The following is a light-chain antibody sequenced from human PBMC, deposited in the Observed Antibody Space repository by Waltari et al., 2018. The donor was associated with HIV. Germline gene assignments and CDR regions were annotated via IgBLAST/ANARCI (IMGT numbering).Light chain of an antibody. CDR3: QAWGSTTSGV. J-gene: IGLJ2*01. Sequence: ATITCSGYELGDKYTCWYQHKPGQSPLLVIYQDHKRPSGIPERFSGSSSGHTATLTISGSLPMDEADYYCQAWGSTTSGVFGRGTKLTVL. V-gene: IGLV3-1*01. CDR2: QDH. CDR1: ELGDKY.